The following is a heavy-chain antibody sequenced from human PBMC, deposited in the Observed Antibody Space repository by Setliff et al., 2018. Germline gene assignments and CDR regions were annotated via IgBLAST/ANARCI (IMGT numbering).Heavy chain of an antibody. Sequence: VASVKVSCKASGYTFSNYGISWVRQAPGQGLEWMGWISAYNGYIIYAQKLQGRVTMTTDTSTSTAYMEVRSLRSDDTAVYYCARAPGTVVVPASRSAFDIWCQGTMVTVSS. CDR1: GYTFSNYG. J-gene: IGHJ3*02. CDR2: ISAYNGYI. CDR3: ARAPGTVVVPASRSAFDI. D-gene: IGHD2-2*01. V-gene: IGHV1-18*01.